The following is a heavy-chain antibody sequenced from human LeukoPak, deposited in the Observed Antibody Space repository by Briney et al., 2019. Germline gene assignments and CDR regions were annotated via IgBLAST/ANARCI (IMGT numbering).Heavy chain of an antibody. CDR2: ISPRTHYI. J-gene: IGHJ4*02. CDR3: ARGRGCSSMSCYPDY. Sequence: GGSLRLSCAASGFSFSDYIINWVRQAPGKGLEWVSSISPRTHYIYYADSVKGRFTISRDNAKNSLYLQMHSLRGEDTAVYYCARGRGCSSMSCYPDYWGQGTLVTVSS. CDR1: GFSFSDYI. V-gene: IGHV3-21*01. D-gene: IGHD2-2*01.